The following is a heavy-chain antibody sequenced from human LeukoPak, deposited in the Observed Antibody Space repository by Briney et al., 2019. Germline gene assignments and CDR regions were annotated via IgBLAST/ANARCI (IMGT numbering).Heavy chain of an antibody. CDR2: IKQDGSEK. CDR1: GFTFSDYW. J-gene: IGHJ1*01. Sequence: PGGSLRPSCAASGFTFSDYWMSWVRQAPGKGLEWVANIKQDGSEKYFVDSVKGRFTISRDNTKNSLYLQMNSLRAEDTAVYYCAKGLRTGVVWAAREYFQHWGQGTLVTVSS. V-gene: IGHV3-7*01. D-gene: IGHD2-15*01. CDR3: AKGLRTGVVWAAREYFQH.